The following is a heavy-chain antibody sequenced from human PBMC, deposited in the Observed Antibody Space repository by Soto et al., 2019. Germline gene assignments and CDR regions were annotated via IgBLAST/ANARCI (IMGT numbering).Heavy chain of an antibody. CDR2: IYYSGST. D-gene: IGHD6-13*01. CDR3: ARGIATGQLDP. CDR1: GGSIISSSYY. V-gene: IGHV4-39*01. J-gene: IGHJ5*02. Sequence: SETLSLTCTVSGGSIISSSYYWVWIRQPPGKGLEWIGSIYYSGSTYYNPSLKSRVTISVDTSKNQFSLSSLRSEDTAVYYCARGIATGQLDPWGQGTLVTVSS.